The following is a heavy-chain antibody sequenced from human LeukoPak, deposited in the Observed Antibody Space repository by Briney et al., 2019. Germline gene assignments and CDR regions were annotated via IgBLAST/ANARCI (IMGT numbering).Heavy chain of an antibody. CDR3: AKPLHYYYSNVAWYFDL. J-gene: IGHJ2*01. D-gene: IGHD3-22*01. CDR1: GFTFSSYA. Sequence: GGSLRLSCAASGFTFSSYAMHWVRQAPGKGLEYVSAISSNGGSTFYANSVKGRFTISRDNSKNTLYLQMGSLRGEDMAVYYCAKPLHYYYSNVAWYFDLWGRGTVVTVSS. V-gene: IGHV3-64*01. CDR2: ISSNGGST.